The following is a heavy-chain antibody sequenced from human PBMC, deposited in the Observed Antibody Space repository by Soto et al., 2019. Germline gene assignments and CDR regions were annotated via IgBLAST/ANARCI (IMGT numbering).Heavy chain of an antibody. J-gene: IGHJ4*02. V-gene: IGHV3-53*02. D-gene: IGHD3-10*01. CDR3: ARDIPDYGTGSPLES. CDR2: IYSGGSA. CDR1: GFSVSRSY. Sequence: EVQLVETGGGVMQPGESLRLSCAGSGFSVSRSYMSWVRQSPGKGLEWVSIIYSGGSAKYADSVKDRFTISRDTSKNTVYLQMNRLRAEDTAVYYCARDIPDYGTGSPLESWGQGTLVTVSS.